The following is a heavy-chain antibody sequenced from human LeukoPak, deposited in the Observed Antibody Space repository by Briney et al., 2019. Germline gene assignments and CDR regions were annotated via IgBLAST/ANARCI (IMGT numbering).Heavy chain of an antibody. Sequence: GGSLRLSCAASGFTFSDYYMSWIRQAPGKGLEWVAFIRNDGSDKYHADSVKGRFTISRDNSKNTLYLQMNSLRTEDTAVYYCANEWLHVSGSYKANNWGQGTLVTVSS. CDR2: IRNDGSDK. D-gene: IGHD3-10*01. J-gene: IGHJ4*02. CDR1: GFTFSDYY. V-gene: IGHV3-30*02. CDR3: ANEWLHVSGSYKANN.